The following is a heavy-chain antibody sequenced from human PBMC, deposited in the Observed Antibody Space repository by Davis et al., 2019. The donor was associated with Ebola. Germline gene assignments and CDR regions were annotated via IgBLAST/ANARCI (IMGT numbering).Heavy chain of an antibody. CDR2: ISVYNGAT. CDR3: ARAQFPTTSDH. Sequence: AASVKVSCKASGYSFSSNGISWVRQAPGQGLEWMGWISVYNGATNYAQNVQGRVTMTTDTSTSTAYMEVGILRSDDTAVYYCARAQFPTTSDHWGQGTLVTVSS. J-gene: IGHJ4*02. CDR1: GYSFSSNG. D-gene: IGHD1-1*01. V-gene: IGHV1-18*04.